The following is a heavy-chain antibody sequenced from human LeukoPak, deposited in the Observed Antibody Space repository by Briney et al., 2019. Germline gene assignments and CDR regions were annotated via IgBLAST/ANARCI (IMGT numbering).Heavy chain of an antibody. CDR1: GFTFSTYA. Sequence: GGSLRLSCAASGFTFSTYAMSWVRQAPGKGLELVSALSPSGGITYYEDSVKGRFTISRDNSMNTLYLQMNSLRAEDTAVYYCARGVNYFVLEYWGQGTLVTISS. V-gene: IGHV3-23*01. J-gene: IGHJ4*02. CDR2: LSPSGGIT. D-gene: IGHD3-10*02. CDR3: ARGVNYFVLEY.